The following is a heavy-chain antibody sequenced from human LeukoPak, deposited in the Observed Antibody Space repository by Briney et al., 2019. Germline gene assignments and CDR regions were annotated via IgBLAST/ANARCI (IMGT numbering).Heavy chain of an antibody. CDR2: IYYSGST. CDR1: GGSISSGDYY. Sequence: SETLSLTRTVSGGSISSGDYYWSWIRQPPGKGLEWIGYIYYSGSTYYNPSLKSRVTISVDRSKNQFSLKLSSVTAADTAVYYCARSPDNLSYDYYYMDVWGKGTTVTVSS. J-gene: IGHJ6*03. D-gene: IGHD1-1*01. V-gene: IGHV4-30-4*01. CDR3: ARSPDNLSYDYYYMDV.